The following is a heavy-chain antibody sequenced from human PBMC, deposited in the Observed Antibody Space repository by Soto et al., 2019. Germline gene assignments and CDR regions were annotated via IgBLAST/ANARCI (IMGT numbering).Heavy chain of an antibody. CDR1: GDLFNNYA. Sequence: QVQLVQSGAEVKAPGYSVKVSCKATGDLFNNYAFNWVRQAPGQGLEWMGRISPLFSTTNYAQKFQGRVTIVADELTTIVYLEVSNLESEHTAMYSCAASASVAAAGYFKFWGPGTLVTVSP. V-gene: IGHV1-69*01. J-gene: IGHJ4*02. D-gene: IGHD6-13*01. CDR3: AASASVAAAGYFKF. CDR2: ISPLFSTT.